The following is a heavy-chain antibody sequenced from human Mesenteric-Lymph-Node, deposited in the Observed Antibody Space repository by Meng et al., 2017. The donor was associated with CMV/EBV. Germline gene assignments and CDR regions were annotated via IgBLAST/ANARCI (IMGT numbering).Heavy chain of an antibody. CDR3: ARDSIASALDY. D-gene: IGHD6-13*01. Sequence: GESLKISCAASGFSFGVYSMNWVRQAPGKGLEWLAYIDSFSSTMYYTDSIKGRFTISRDIAKNSLYLQMNSLSAEDTAVYYCARDSIASALDYWGQGVLVTVSS. V-gene: IGHV3-48*01. CDR2: IDSFSSTM. CDR1: GFSFGVYS. J-gene: IGHJ4*02.